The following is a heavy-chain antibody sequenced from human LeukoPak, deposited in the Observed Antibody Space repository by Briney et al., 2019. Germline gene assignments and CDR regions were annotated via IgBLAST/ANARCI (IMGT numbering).Heavy chain of an antibody. V-gene: IGHV3-23*01. D-gene: IGHD7-27*01. CDR3: AKVFTENNINWGFDTKPLLPDY. CDR2: ISGSGGST. J-gene: IGHJ4*02. CDR1: GFTFSSYA. Sequence: GGSLRLSCAASGFTFSSYAMSWVRQAPGKGLEWVSAISGSGGSTYYADSVKGRFTISRDNSKNTLYLQMNSLRAEDTAVYYCAKVFTENNINWGFDTKPLLPDYWGQGTLVTVSS.